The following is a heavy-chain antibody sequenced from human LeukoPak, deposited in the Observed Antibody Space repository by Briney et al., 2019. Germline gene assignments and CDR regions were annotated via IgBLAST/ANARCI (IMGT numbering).Heavy chain of an antibody. D-gene: IGHD3-22*01. CDR3: ARDWYYDSSGYYTTGYYFYY. Sequence: ASVKVSCKASGYTFTSYYMHWVRQAPGQGLEWMGIINPSGGSTSYAQKFQGRVTMTRDTSTSTVYMELSSLRSEDTAVYYCARDWYYDSSGYYTTGYYFYYWGQGTLVTVSS. CDR2: INPSGGST. CDR1: GYTFTSYY. J-gene: IGHJ4*02. V-gene: IGHV1-46*01.